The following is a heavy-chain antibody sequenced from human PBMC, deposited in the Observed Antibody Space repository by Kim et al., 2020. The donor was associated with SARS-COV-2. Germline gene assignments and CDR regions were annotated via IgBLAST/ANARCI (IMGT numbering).Heavy chain of an antibody. Sequence: GESLKISCKGSGYSFTSYWIGWVRQMPGKGLEWMGIIYPGDSDTRYSPSFQGQVTISADKSISTAYLQWSSLKASDTAMYYCATEVLLWFGDRTFDIWGQGTMVTVSS. CDR3: ATEVLLWFGDRTFDI. V-gene: IGHV5-51*01. D-gene: IGHD3-10*01. CDR1: GYSFTSYW. CDR2: IYPGDSDT. J-gene: IGHJ3*02.